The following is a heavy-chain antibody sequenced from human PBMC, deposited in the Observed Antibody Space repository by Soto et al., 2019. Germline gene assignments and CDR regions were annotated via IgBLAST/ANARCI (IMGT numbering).Heavy chain of an antibody. CDR1: GFTFSGSA. CDR3: TSRNERGAAAGMGPSFGFDP. J-gene: IGHJ5*02. Sequence: PGGSLRLSCAASGFTFSGSAMHWVRQASGKGLEWVGRIRSKANSYATAYAASVKGRFTISRDDSKNTAYLQMNSLKTEDTAVYYCTSRNERGAAAGMGPSFGFDPWGQGTLVTVSS. D-gene: IGHD6-13*01. CDR2: IRSKANSYAT. V-gene: IGHV3-73*01.